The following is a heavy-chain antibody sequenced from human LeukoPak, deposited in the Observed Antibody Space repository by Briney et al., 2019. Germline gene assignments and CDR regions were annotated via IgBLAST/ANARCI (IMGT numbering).Heavy chain of an antibody. D-gene: IGHD2-2*01. CDR1: GYTFTGYY. CDR2: INPNSGGT. CDR3: ARVPVVVVPAATYFDY. V-gene: IGHV1-2*02. Sequence: ASVKVSCKASGYTFTGYYMHWVRQAPGQGLEWMGWINPNSGGTNYAQKFQGRVTMTRDTSISTAYMELSSLRSDDTAVYYRARVPVVVVPAATYFDYWGQGTLVTVSS. J-gene: IGHJ4*02.